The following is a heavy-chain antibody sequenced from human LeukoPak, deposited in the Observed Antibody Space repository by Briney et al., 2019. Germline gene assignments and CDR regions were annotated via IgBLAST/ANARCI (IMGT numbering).Heavy chain of an antibody. CDR3: ARVLGYCSGGSCYSRNWFDP. CDR2: MNPNSGNT. Sequence: ASVKVSCKASGYTFTSYGINWVRQATGQGLEWMGWMNPNSGNTGYAQKFQGRVTITRNTSISTAYMELSSLRSEDTAVYYCARVLGYCSGGSCYSRNWFDPWGQGTLVTVSS. CDR1: GYTFTSYG. D-gene: IGHD2-15*01. V-gene: IGHV1-8*03. J-gene: IGHJ5*02.